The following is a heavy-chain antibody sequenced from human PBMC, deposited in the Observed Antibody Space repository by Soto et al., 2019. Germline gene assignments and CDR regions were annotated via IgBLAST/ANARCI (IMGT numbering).Heavy chain of an antibody. CDR1: GFTFSSYA. CDR3: AKAAWVVPAASSGWFDP. D-gene: IGHD2-2*01. J-gene: IGHJ5*02. V-gene: IGHV3-23*01. CDR2: ISGSGGST. Sequence: EVQLLESGGGLVQPGGSLRLSCAASGFTFSSYAMSWVRQAPGKGLEWVSAISGSGGSTYYADSVKGRFTISRDNSKTTLYLQMNSLRAEDTAVYYCAKAAWVVPAASSGWFDPWGQGTLVTVSS.